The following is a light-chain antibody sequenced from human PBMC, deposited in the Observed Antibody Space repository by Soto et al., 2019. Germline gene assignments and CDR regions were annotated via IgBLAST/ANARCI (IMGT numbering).Light chain of an antibody. V-gene: IGLV1-44*01. CDR3: AAWDDRLDVYV. J-gene: IGLJ1*01. CDR1: SSNIGSNT. CDR2: STS. Sequence: VLTQPPSASGTPGQIVTISCSGSSSNIGSNTVTWYQQLPGTAPKLLIYSTSQRSSGVPGRFSGSKSGASASLSISGLQSEDEADYYCAAWDDRLDVYVFGTGTKVTVL.